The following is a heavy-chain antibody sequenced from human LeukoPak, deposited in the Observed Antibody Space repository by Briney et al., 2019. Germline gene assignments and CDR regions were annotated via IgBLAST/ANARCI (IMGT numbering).Heavy chain of an antibody. CDR1: GFMFSTFG. J-gene: IGHJ5*02. CDR3: AREGYMIGGFDP. Sequence: GGSLRLSCAASGFMFSTFGMTWVRQAPGKGLEWVSSISSGSRSMDYAGSVKGRFTISRDNAKNSLYLQMKSLRAEDTAVYYCAREGYMIGGFDPWGQGTLVTVSS. CDR2: ISSGSRSM. D-gene: IGHD3-16*01. V-gene: IGHV3-21*06.